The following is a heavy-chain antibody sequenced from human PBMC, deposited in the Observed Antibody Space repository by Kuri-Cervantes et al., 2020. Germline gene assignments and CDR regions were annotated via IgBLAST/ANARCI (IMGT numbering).Heavy chain of an antibody. V-gene: IGHV3-30*02. J-gene: IGHJ4*01. CDR3: AKDHVEDYYDSSGYIDH. D-gene: IGHD3-22*01. CDR2: IRYDSSNK. CDR1: GFTFSSYG. Sequence: GGSLRLSCAASGFTFSSYGFHWVRQAPGKGLEWVAFIRYDSSNKYYGDSVKGRFTISRDNSKNTLHLQMSDVRPEDTAVYFCAKDHVEDYYDSSGYIDHWGHGTLVTVSS.